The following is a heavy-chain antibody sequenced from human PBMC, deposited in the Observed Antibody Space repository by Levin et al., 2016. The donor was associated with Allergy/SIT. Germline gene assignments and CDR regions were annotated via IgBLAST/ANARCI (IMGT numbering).Heavy chain of an antibody. CDR3: ARCPAAIRAYYYGMDV. CDR1: GFTFSSYE. D-gene: IGHD2-2*02. V-gene: IGHV3-48*03. CDR2: ISSSGSTI. Sequence: GESLKISCAASGFTFSSYEMNWVRQAPGKGLEWVSYISSSGSTIYYADSVKGRFTISRDNAKNSLYLQMNSLRAEDTAVYYCARCPAAIRAYYYGMDVWGQGTTVTVSS. J-gene: IGHJ6*02.